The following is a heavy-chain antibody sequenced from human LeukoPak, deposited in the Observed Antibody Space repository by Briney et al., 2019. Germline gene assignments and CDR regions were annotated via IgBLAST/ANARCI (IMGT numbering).Heavy chain of an antibody. CDR2: ISGSGGST. CDR3: AKPPPDYYYYYYYMDV. Sequence: GGSLRLSCAASGFTFSSYAMSWVRQAPGKGLEWVSAISGSGGSTYYADPVKGRFTISRDNSKNTLYLQMNSLRAEDTAVYYCAKPPPDYYYYYYYMDVRGKGTTVTVSS. J-gene: IGHJ6*03. CDR1: GFTFSSYA. V-gene: IGHV3-23*01.